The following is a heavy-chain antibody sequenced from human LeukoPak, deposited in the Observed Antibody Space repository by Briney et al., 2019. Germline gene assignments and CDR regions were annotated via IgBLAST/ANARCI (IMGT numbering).Heavy chain of an antibody. V-gene: IGHV6-1*01. CDR3: ARDRRTVGSGSYWRLWFDP. CDR1: GDSVSSNSAA. Sequence: SQTLSLTCAISGDSVSSNSAACNWIRQSPSRGLEWLGRTYYRSKWYNDYAVSVKSRITINPDTSKNQFSLQLNSVTPEDTAVYYCARDRRTVGSGSYWRLWFDPWGQGTLVTVSS. CDR2: TYYRSKWYN. J-gene: IGHJ5*02. D-gene: IGHD3-10*01.